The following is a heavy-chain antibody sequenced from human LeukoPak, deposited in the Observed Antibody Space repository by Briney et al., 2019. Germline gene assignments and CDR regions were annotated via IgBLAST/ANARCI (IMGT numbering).Heavy chain of an antibody. CDR3: ASRPNVAAAGSDFDY. J-gene: IGHJ4*02. V-gene: IGHV1-69*06. D-gene: IGHD6-13*01. CDR2: IIPIFGTA. CDR1: GRTYSSYA. Sequence: PTVKVSCKASGRTYSSYAIRCVRHAPGQGLEWMGGIIPIFGTANYTQKFQGRVTNTADKSTSTAYMGLSSLRSEDTAVYYCASRPNVAAAGSDFDYWGQGTLVTVAS.